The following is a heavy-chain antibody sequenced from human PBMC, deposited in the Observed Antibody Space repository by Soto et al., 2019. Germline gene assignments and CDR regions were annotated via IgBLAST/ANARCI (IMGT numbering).Heavy chain of an antibody. CDR2: IKSKSDGGTT. V-gene: IGHV3-15*01. CDR3: FVPHCSSTSCYPNWFDP. D-gene: IGHD2-2*01. J-gene: IGHJ5*02. CDR1: GFTFSNAW. Sequence: EVQLVESGGGLVKPGGSLRLSCAASGFTFSNAWMSWVRQAPGKGLEWVGRIKSKSDGGTTDYAAPVKGRFTISRDDSKNTLYLQMNSLKTEDTAVYYCFVPHCSSTSCYPNWFDPWGQGTLVTVSS.